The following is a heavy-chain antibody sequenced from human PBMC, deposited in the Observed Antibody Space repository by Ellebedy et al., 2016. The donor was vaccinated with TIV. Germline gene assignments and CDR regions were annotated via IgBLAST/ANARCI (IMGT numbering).Heavy chain of an antibody. CDR3: VGLITSGGDIE. CDR1: GFTFSSYG. Sequence: GGSLRLXXVASGFTFSSYGMHWVRQAPGKGLEWVAVIWFDGSNKYYADSVKGRFTISRDNSKNTLYLQMNSLRAEDTAVYYCVGLITSGGDIEWGQGTLVTVSS. V-gene: IGHV3-33*01. CDR2: IWFDGSNK. J-gene: IGHJ4*02. D-gene: IGHD3-16*01.